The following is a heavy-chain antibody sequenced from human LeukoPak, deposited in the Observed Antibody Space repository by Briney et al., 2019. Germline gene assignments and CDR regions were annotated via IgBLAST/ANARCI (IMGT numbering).Heavy chain of an antibody. CDR1: GFTFSSYA. V-gene: IGHV3-30-3*01. CDR3: ARASGYDLFDY. D-gene: IGHD5-12*01. CDR2: ISYDGSNK. J-gene: IGHJ4*02. Sequence: GGSLRLSCAASGFTFSSYAMHWVGQAPGKGREWVAVISYDGSNKYYADSVKGRFTISRDNSKNTLYLQMNSLRAEDTAVYYCARASGYDLFDYWGQGTLVTVSS.